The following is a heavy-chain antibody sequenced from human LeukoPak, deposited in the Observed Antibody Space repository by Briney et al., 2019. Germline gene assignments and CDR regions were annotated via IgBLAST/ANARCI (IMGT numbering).Heavy chain of an antibody. D-gene: IGHD6-19*01. CDR1: GFTFSNFG. V-gene: IGHV3-30*02. J-gene: IGHJ4*02. CDR3: ARDISSGWSLEY. Sequence: GGSLRLSCAASGFTFSNFGLHWVRQAPGKGLEWVAFISYHGNDQYCTDSAKGRFTISRDNSKNTLYLQMNSLRGDDTAVYYCARDISSGWSLEYWGQGTLVTVSS. CDR2: ISYHGNDQ.